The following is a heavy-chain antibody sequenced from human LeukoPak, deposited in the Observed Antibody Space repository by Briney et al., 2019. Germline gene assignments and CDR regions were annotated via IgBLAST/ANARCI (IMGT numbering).Heavy chain of an antibody. CDR3: ARAKIVVVQLDY. CDR1: GGSISSGGYY. D-gene: IGHD3-22*01. J-gene: IGHJ4*02. V-gene: IGHV4-31*03. Sequence: SSQTLSLTCTVSGGSISSGGYYWSWIRQHPGKGLEWIGYIYYSGSTYYNPSLKSRVTISVDTSKNQFSLKLSSVTAADTAVYYCARAKIVVVQLDYWGQGTLVTVSS. CDR2: IYYSGST.